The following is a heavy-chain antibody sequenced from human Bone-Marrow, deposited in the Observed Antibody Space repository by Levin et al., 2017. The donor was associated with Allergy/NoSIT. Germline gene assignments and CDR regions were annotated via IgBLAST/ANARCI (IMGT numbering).Heavy chain of an antibody. V-gene: IGHV1-69*02. CDR1: GGTFSSYT. D-gene: IGHD3-9*01. Sequence: KISCKASGGTFSSYTISWVRQAPGQGLEWMGRIIPILGIANYAQKFQGRVTITADKSTSTAYMELSSLRSEDTAVYYCARVSTFDWNYYYGMDVWGQGTTVTVSS. J-gene: IGHJ6*02. CDR2: IIPILGIA. CDR3: ARVSTFDWNYYYGMDV.